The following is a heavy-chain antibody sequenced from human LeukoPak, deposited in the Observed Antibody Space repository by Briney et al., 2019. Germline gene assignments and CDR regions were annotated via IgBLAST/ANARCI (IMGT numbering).Heavy chain of an antibody. J-gene: IGHJ4*02. V-gene: IGHV1-8*02. CDR1: GYTFTSYG. Sequence: GPVKVSCKASGYTFTSYGISWVRQAPGQGLEWMGWMNPNSGNTGYAQKFQGRVTMTRNTSISTAYMELSSLRSEDTAVYYCARVDTATDFDYWGQGTLVTVSS. D-gene: IGHD5-18*01. CDR2: MNPNSGNT. CDR3: ARVDTATDFDY.